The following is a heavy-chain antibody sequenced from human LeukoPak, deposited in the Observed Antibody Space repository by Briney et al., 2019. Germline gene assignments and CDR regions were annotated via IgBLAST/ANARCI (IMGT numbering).Heavy chain of an antibody. CDR1: GFTFSNAW. Sequence: PGGSLRLSCAASGFTFSNAWMNWVRQAPGKGLEWVGRIKSKTDGGTTDYAAPVKGRFTISRDDSKNTLYLQMNSLKTEDTAVYYCTTSQADYDILTGYYTGRDFDYWGQGTLVTVSS. CDR3: TTSQADYDILTGYYTGRDFDY. J-gene: IGHJ4*02. V-gene: IGHV3-15*07. D-gene: IGHD3-9*01. CDR2: IKSKTDGGTT.